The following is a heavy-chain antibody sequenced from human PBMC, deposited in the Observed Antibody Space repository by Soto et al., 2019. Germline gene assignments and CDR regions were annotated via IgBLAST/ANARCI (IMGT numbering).Heavy chain of an antibody. CDR2: TWYDGSYK. V-gene: IGHV3-33*01. CDR3: ARSVEGSGWSYFDY. D-gene: IGHD6-19*01. CDR1: GFTFSSYG. J-gene: IGHJ4*02. Sequence: QVQLVESGGGVVQPGRSLRLSCAASGFTFSSYGMHWVRQAPGKGLEWVAITWYDGSYKHYADSVKGRFTISRDNSKNTLFLQTTSLRVEDTAVYYCARSVEGSGWSYFDYWGQGTLVTVSS.